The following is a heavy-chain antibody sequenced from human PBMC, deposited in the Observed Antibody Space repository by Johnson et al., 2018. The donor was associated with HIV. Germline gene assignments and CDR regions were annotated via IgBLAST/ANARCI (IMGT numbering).Heavy chain of an antibody. Sequence: QVQLVESGGGVVQPGRSLRLSCAASGFTFSSYAMHWVRQAPGKGLEWVAVISYDGSNKYYADSVKGRFTISRDNSRNTLYLQMNSLRAEDTAVYHCARPRTRYNWKYAFDIWGQGTMVT. J-gene: IGHJ3*02. CDR2: ISYDGSNK. V-gene: IGHV3-30*04. CDR3: ARPRTRYNWKYAFDI. CDR1: GFTFSSYA. D-gene: IGHD1-20*01.